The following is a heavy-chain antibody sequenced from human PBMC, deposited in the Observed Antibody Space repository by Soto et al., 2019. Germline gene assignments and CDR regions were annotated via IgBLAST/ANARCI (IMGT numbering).Heavy chain of an antibody. V-gene: IGHV3-53*01. D-gene: IGHD6-19*01. CDR3: ARDLPGSSGWYDY. CDR2: IYSGGST. CDR1: GFTVSSNY. J-gene: IGHJ4*02. Sequence: GGSLRLSCAASGFTVSSNYMSWVRQAPGKGLEWVSVIYSGGSTYYADSVKGRFTISRDNSKNTLYLQMNSLRAEDTAVYYCARDLPGSSGWYDYWGQGTLVTVSS.